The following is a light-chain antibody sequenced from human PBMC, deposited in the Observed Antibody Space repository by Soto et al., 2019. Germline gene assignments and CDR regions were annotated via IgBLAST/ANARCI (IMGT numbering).Light chain of an antibody. CDR3: TSHAGTINFPYI. CDR2: EVT. V-gene: IGLV2-14*01. J-gene: IGLJ1*01. CDR1: SSDIGAYNY. Sequence: QSALTQPASVSGSPGQSITISCTGTSSDIGAYNYVSWYQQHPGKAPKLLIYEVTNRPSGVSDRFSGSKSGNTASQNVSGLQAEDEADYYYTSHAGTINFPYIFGPGTKV.